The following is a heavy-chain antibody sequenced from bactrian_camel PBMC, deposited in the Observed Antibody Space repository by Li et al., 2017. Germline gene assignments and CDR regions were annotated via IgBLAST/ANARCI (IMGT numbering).Heavy chain of an antibody. CDR1: GITFSSYY. V-gene: IGHV3-2*01. Sequence: HVQLVESGGGLVQPGGSLRLSCAASGITFSSYYMSWVRQAPGKGLEWVSSIYTDGSGPYYAESVKGRLTMSSDNAKVTVYLQMNSLKSEDTALYYCATRPLVSIYLFGNAPEYNYWGQGTQVTVS. CDR2: IYTDGSGP. CDR3: ATRPLVSIYLFGNAPEYNY. D-gene: IGHD2*01. J-gene: IGHJ4*01.